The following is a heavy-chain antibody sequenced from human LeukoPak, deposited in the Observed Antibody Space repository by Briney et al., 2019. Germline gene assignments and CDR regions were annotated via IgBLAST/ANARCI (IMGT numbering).Heavy chain of an antibody. CDR1: GFTFSGYG. CDR3: ARDRGGSYYYFDY. D-gene: IGHD1-26*01. J-gene: IGHJ4*02. Sequence: GGSLRLSCAASGFTFSGYGMSWVRQAPGKGLKWVSAISGSGGSTYYADSVKGRITISRDNSKNTLYLQMNSLRAEDTAVYYCARDRGGSYYYFDYWGQGTLVTVSS. CDR2: ISGSGGST. V-gene: IGHV3-23*01.